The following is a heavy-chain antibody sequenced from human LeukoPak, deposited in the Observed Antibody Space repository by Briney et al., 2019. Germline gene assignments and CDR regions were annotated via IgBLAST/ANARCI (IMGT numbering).Heavy chain of an antibody. D-gene: IGHD1-26*01. V-gene: IGHV4-38-2*02. CDR2: IYTSGST. CDR1: GYSISSGYY. CDR3: AKSQPGGSYRRNWFDP. J-gene: IGHJ5*02. Sequence: SETLSLTCTVSGYSISSGYYWGWIRQPPGKGLEWIGRIYTSGSTNYNPSLKSRVTISVDTSKNQFSLKLTSVTAADTALYYCAKSQPGGSYRRNWFDPWGQGTLVTVSS.